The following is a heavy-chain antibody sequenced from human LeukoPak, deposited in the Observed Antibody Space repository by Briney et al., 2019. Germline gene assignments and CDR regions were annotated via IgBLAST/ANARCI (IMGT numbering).Heavy chain of an antibody. D-gene: IGHD6-25*01. J-gene: IGHJ3*02. V-gene: IGHV4-4*02. CDR3: ARDPESSGGGAFDI. CDR1: GGSISSSNW. CDR2: IYHSGST. Sequence: SETLSLTCAVSGGSISSSNWWSWVRQPPGKGLEWIGEIYHSGSTNYNPSLKSRITISVDKSKNQFSLKLTSVTAADTAVYYCARDPESSGGGAFDIWGQGTMVTVSS.